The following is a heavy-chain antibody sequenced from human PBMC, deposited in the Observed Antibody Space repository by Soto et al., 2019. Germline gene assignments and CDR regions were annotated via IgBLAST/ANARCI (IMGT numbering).Heavy chain of an antibody. D-gene: IGHD3-16*01. CDR1: GFTFSQSA. CDR3: VRGGGDYAGSSLWFDS. J-gene: IGHJ5*01. CDR2: IGSNGAST. V-gene: IGHV3-64D*06. Sequence: GGSLRLSCSASGFTFSQSAMHWVRQAPGKGLEYVAAIGSNGASTFYPGSVKGRFIISRDNSKNTLFLQMNTLRPDDTAVYYCVRGGGDYAGSSLWFDSWGQGTLVTVSS.